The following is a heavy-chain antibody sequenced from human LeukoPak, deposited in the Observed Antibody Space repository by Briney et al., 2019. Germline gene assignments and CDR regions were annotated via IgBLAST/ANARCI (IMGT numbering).Heavy chain of an antibody. D-gene: IGHD6-13*01. Sequence: GGSLRLSCAASGSTFSSYAMHWVRQAPGKGLEWVAVISYDGSNKYYADSVKGRFTISRDNSKNTLYLQMNSLRAEDTAVYYCARESSSWYPNWFDPWGQGTLVTVSS. J-gene: IGHJ5*02. CDR2: ISYDGSNK. V-gene: IGHV3-30-3*01. CDR1: GSTFSSYA. CDR3: ARESSSWYPNWFDP.